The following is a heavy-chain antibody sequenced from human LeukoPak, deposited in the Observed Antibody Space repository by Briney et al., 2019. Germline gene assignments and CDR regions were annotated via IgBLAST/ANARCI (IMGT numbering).Heavy chain of an antibody. CDR1: GFTVSSNC. CDR2: IIQDESEK. J-gene: IGHJ4*02. Sequence: GGSLRLSCAASGFTVSSNCMSWVRQAPGKGLEWVANIIQDESEKYYVDSVKGRFTISRDNAKNSLYLQMNSLRAEDTAVYYCARALDSSSSRYQAFEYWGQGTLVTVSS. CDR3: ARALDSSSSRYQAFEY. V-gene: IGHV3-7*01. D-gene: IGHD2-2*01.